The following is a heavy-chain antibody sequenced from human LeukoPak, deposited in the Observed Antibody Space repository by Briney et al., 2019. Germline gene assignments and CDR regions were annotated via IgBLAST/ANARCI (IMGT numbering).Heavy chain of an antibody. J-gene: IGHJ4*02. CDR3: ARHILTIFGPGLGLDY. CDR2: INHSGST. D-gene: IGHD3-3*01. V-gene: IGHV4-34*01. Sequence: SVTLSLTCAVYGGSFSGYYWSWIRQPPGKGLEWIGEINHSGSTNYNPSLKSRVTISVDTSKNQFSLKLSSVTAADTAVYYCARHILTIFGPGLGLDYWGQGTLVTVSS. CDR1: GGSFSGYY.